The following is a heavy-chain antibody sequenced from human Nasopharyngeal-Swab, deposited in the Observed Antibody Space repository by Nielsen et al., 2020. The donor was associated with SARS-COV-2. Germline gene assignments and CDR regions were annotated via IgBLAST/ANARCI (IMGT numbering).Heavy chain of an antibody. CDR3: ARERTSGIVGALPLYYFDY. Sequence: GESLKISCAASGFTFTDYYMTWVRQAPGKGLEWVSYITNGGIMTYYADSVKGRFTISRDNAKNSLYLQMTSLRDDDTAVYFCARERTSGIVGALPLYYFDYWGQGTLVTVSS. CDR2: ITNGGIMT. V-gene: IGHV3-11*04. CDR1: GFTFTDYY. J-gene: IGHJ4*02. D-gene: IGHD1-26*01.